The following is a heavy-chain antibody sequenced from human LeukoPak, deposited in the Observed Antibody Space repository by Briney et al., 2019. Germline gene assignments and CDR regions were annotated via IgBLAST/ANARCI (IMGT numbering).Heavy chain of an antibody. Sequence: PGGSLRLSCAASGFTFTTYWMSWVRQAPGKGLEWVANIKQDGTEKYYVDSVKGRFTISRDNAKNSLYLQMNSLRAEDTAVYYCARVGNYYGSGSYYLGFDYWGQGTLVTVSS. CDR2: IKQDGTEK. CDR1: GFTFTTYW. V-gene: IGHV3-7*01. D-gene: IGHD3-10*01. CDR3: ARVGNYYGSGSYYLGFDY. J-gene: IGHJ4*02.